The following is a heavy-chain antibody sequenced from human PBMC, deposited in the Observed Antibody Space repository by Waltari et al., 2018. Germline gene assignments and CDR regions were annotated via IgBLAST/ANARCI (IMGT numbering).Heavy chain of an antibody. CDR2: ISSSAGTT. CDR1: GFTFNNCA. J-gene: IGHJ3*02. D-gene: IGHD3-22*01. V-gene: IGHV3-23*01. Sequence: EVQLLASGGGLVQPGGSLRLSCAASGFTFNNCAMTWVRQAPGKRLEWVAVISSSAGTTCYADTVKGRLTMARDNAKNTLQLEMSGLRAGDTAVYYCAKDRSYDSSGFYDTFDIWGQGTMVSVSS. CDR3: AKDRSYDSSGFYDTFDI.